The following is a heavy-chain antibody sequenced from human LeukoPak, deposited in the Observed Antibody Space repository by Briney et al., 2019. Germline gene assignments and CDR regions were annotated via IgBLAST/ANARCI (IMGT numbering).Heavy chain of an antibody. Sequence: SETLSLTCTVSGGSISSSSYYWGWIRQPPGKGLEWIGSIYYSGSTYYNPSLKSQVTISVDTSKNQFSLKLSSVTAADTAVYYCARQTPGITMIGYWGQGTLVTVSS. CDR2: IYYSGST. CDR3: ARQTPGITMIGY. D-gene: IGHD3-22*01. J-gene: IGHJ4*02. CDR1: GGSISSSSYY. V-gene: IGHV4-39*01.